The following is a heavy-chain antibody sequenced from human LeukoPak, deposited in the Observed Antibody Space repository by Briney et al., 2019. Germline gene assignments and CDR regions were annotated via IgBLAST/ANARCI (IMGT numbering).Heavy chain of an antibody. J-gene: IGHJ3*02. CDR3: ARRADDAFDI. Sequence: GTSLRLPCAASAFSFSNYGMHWVRQAPGKGLEWVALIWYDGSNRYYADSVKGRFTISRDNPKNTLYVQMNSLRAEDTAVYYCARRADDAFDIWGQGTMVTVSS. V-gene: IGHV3-33*01. CDR1: AFSFSNYG. CDR2: IWYDGSNR.